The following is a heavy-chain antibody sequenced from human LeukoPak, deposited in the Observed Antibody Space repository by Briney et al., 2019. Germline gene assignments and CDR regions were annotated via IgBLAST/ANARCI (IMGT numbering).Heavy chain of an antibody. Sequence: SETLSLTCTVSGGSISSGSYYWSWIRQPAGKGLEWIGRIYTSGSTNYNPSLKSRVTISVDTSKNQFSLKLSSVTAADTAVYYCARVSWGVNYYDSRSNHWYFDLWGRGTLATVSS. D-gene: IGHD3-22*01. CDR3: ARVSWGVNYYDSRSNHWYFDL. CDR1: GGSISSGSYY. CDR2: IYTSGST. V-gene: IGHV4-61*02. J-gene: IGHJ2*01.